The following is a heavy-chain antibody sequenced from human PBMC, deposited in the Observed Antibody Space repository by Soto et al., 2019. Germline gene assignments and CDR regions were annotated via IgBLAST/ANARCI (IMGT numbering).Heavy chain of an antibody. D-gene: IGHD5-12*01. Sequence: GESLKISCKGSAYIFISYWIGWVRQMPGKGLEWMGIFYPGDSNTRYSPSFQGQVTISADKSINTAYLRWSSLKASDTAMYYCARHVGPDGYNPIWGQGTMVTVS. V-gene: IGHV5-51*01. CDR2: FYPGDSNT. CDR1: AYIFISYW. CDR3: ARHVGPDGYNPI. J-gene: IGHJ3*02.